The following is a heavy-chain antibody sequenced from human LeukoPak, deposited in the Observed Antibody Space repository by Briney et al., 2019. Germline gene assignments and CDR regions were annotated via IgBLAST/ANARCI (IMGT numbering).Heavy chain of an antibody. CDR1: GFTFSNYA. Sequence: GGSLRLSCAASGFTFSNYAMSWVRQAPGKGPEWVSIISGSGDNTHYADSVEGRFTISRDNSKNTLYLQMNTLRAEDTAIYHCARRGWLVNFDYWGRGTLVTVSS. CDR3: ARRGWLVNFDY. J-gene: IGHJ4*02. CDR2: ISGSGDNT. D-gene: IGHD6-19*01. V-gene: IGHV3-23*01.